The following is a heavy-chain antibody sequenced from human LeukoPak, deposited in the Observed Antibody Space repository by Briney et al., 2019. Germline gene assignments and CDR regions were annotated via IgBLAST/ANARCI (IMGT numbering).Heavy chain of an antibody. CDR1: GFTVSSNY. CDR2: IYSGGST. D-gene: IGHD3-10*01. CDR3: ARAPQFTMVRGVIINPGAYYYGMDV. J-gene: IGHJ6*02. Sequence: GGSLRLSCAASGFTVSSNYMSWVRQAPGKGLEWVSVIYSGGSTYYADSVKGRFTISRDNSKNTLYLQMGSLRAEDMAVYYCARAPQFTMVRGVIINPGAYYYGMDVWGQGTTVTVSS. V-gene: IGHV3-53*05.